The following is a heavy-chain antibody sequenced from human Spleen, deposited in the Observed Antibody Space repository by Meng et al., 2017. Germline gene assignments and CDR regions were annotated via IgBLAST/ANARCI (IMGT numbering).Heavy chain of an antibody. Sequence: EVQLLESGGGLVQPGGSLRLSCAASGFIFSSHAMSWVRQAPGKGLEWVSDISSSGTTIYYADSVKGRFTISRDNAKNSLYLQMNNLRAEDTAVYYCGDDFWCWGQGTLVTVSS. CDR1: GFIFSSHA. CDR3: GDDFWC. J-gene: IGHJ4*02. D-gene: IGHD3-3*01. CDR2: ISSSGTTI. V-gene: IGHV3-23*01.